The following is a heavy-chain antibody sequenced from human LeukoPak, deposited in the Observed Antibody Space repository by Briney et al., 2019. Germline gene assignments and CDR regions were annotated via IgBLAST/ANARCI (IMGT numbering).Heavy chain of an antibody. D-gene: IGHD5-18*01. CDR1: GFTFDDYA. J-gene: IGHJ4*02. Sequence: GRSLRLSCAASGFTFDDYAMHWVRQAPGKGLEWVSGISWNSGSIDYADSVKGRFTISRDNAKNSLYLQMNSLRTEDTAFYYCAKDITVDTAMALDYWGQGTLVTVSS. V-gene: IGHV3-9*01. CDR2: ISWNSGSI. CDR3: AKDITVDTAMALDY.